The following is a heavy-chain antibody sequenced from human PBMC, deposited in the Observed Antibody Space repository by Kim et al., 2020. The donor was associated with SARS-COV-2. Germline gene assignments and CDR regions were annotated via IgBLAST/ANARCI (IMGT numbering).Heavy chain of an antibody. J-gene: IGHJ4*02. V-gene: IGHV3-21*01. D-gene: IGHD3-10*01. CDR1: GFTFSSYS. Sequence: GGSLILSCAASGFTFSSYSMNWVRQAPGKGLEWVSSISSSSSYIYYADSVKGRFTISRDNAKNSLYLQMNSLRAEDTAVYYCARGPYGSGSYFDYWGQGTLVTVSS. CDR3: ARGPYGSGSYFDY. CDR2: ISSSSSYI.